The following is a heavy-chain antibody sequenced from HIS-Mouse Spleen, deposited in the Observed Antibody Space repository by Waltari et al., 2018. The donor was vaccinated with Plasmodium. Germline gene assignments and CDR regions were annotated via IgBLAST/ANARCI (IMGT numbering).Heavy chain of an antibody. J-gene: IGHJ2*01. CDR3: ASSWYWYFDL. Sequence: VQLVESGGGLVQPGGSLRLSCAASGFTFRDYGMSWVRQAPGKGMEWVANIKQDGREKYYVDSVKGRFTIARDNAKNSLYLQMNSLRAEDTAVYYCASSWYWYFDLWGRGTLVTVSS. CDR2: IKQDGREK. D-gene: IGHD6-13*01. V-gene: IGHV3-7*01. CDR1: GFTFRDYG.